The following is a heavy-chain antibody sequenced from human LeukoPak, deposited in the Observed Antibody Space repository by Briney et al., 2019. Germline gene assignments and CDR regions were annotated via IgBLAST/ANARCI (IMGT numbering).Heavy chain of an antibody. CDR2: INHSGST. CDR3: ARGLLAVAGIGSHNWFDP. Sequence: SETLSLTCTVSGGSISGYYWSWIRQPPGKGLEWIGEINHSGSTNYNPSLKSRVTISVDTSKNQFSLKLSSVTAADTAVYYCARGLLAVAGIGSHNWFDPWGQGTLVTVSS. J-gene: IGHJ5*02. D-gene: IGHD6-19*01. CDR1: GGSISGYY. V-gene: IGHV4-34*01.